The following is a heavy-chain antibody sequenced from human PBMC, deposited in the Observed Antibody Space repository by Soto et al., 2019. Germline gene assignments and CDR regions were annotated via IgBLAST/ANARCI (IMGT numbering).Heavy chain of an antibody. V-gene: IGHV3-30*18. J-gene: IGHJ4*02. CDR3: AKEGGTLGTSASYGFDY. CDR1: GFSFSSYG. Sequence: QVQLVESGGGVVQPGGSLRLSCAASGFSFSSYGIHWVRQAPGKGLEWVAVISNERSIQYYADSVKCRFTISRDNSEHTVFLQMNSLRGEDTAVYYCAKEGGTLGTSASYGFDYWGQGSRVTVSS. D-gene: IGHD3-16*01. CDR2: ISNERSIQ.